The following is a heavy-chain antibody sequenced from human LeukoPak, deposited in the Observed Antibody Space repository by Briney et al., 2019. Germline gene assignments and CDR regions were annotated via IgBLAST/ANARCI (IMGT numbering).Heavy chain of an antibody. Sequence: SVKVSCRASGGNFGNYVIHWVRQAPGQGLEWMGRITPFFGVANYAQTFQDRVTFTADKITDTAYMQISSLKSEDTAVYFCARDTNEEYSSSSDGLAVWGQGTTVTVSS. J-gene: IGHJ6*02. CDR1: GGNFGNYV. V-gene: IGHV1-69*04. D-gene: IGHD6-6*01. CDR3: ARDTNEEYSSSSDGLAV. CDR2: ITPFFGVA.